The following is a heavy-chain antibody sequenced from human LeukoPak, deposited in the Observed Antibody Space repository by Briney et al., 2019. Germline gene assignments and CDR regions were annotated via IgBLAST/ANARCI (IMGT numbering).Heavy chain of an antibody. Sequence: PGGSLRLSCAASGFTFSSYDMHWVRQATGKGLEWVPAIGTAGDTYYPGSVKGRFTISRENAKNSLYLQMNSLRAGDTAVYYCARGAYSSGDHFDYWGQGTLVTVSS. CDR1: GFTFSSYD. J-gene: IGHJ4*02. V-gene: IGHV3-13*01. CDR3: ARGAYSSGDHFDY. D-gene: IGHD6-19*01. CDR2: IGTAGDT.